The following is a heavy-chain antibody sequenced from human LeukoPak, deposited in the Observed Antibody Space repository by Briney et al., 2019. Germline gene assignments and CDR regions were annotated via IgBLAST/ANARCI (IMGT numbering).Heavy chain of an antibody. J-gene: IGHJ4*02. CDR2: ISSSSSYI. CDR1: GFTFSSYS. V-gene: IGHV3-21*01. CDR3: ARVYCSSTSCRVGYYFDY. D-gene: IGHD2-2*01. Sequence: GGSLRLSCAASGFTFSSYSMKWVPQAPGKGLEWVSSISSSSSYIYYADSVKGRFTISRDNAKNSLYLLMNSLRAEDTAVYYCARVYCSSTSCRVGYYFDYWGQGTLVTLSS.